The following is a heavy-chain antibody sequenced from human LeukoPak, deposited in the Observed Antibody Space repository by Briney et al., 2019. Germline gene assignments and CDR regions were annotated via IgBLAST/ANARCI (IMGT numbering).Heavy chain of an antibody. V-gene: IGHV5-51*01. CDR3: ARGRTVTTQYCFDY. J-gene: IGHJ4*02. Sequence: GESLKISCKGSGYSFTNYWIGWVRQMPGKGLEWMGIIYPGDSGTRYSPSFQGQVTISADKSISAAYLQWSSLKASDTAMYYCARGRTVTTQYCFDYWGQGTLVTVSS. D-gene: IGHD4-11*01. CDR2: IYPGDSGT. CDR1: GYSFTNYW.